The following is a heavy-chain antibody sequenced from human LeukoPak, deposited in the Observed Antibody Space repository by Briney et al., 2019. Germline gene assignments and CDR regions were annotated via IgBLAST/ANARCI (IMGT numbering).Heavy chain of an antibody. J-gene: IGHJ3*02. CDR1: GYTFTSYY. CDR3: ARNWNDVAFDI. CDR2: INPSGGST. D-gene: IGHD1-1*01. Sequence: ASVKVSCKASGYTFTSYYMHWVRQAPGQGLEWMGIINPSGGSTSYAQKFQGRVTMTRDTSTSTVYMELSSLRSGDTAVYYCARNWNDVAFDIWGQGTMVTVSS. V-gene: IGHV1-46*01.